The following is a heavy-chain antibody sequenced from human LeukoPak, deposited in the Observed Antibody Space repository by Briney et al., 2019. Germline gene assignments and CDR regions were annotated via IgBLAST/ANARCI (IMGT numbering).Heavy chain of an antibody. J-gene: IGHJ4*02. CDR3: AKVFSSSFDY. CDR2: ISGSGGST. D-gene: IGHD6-6*01. CDR1: GFTFSSYA. V-gene: IGHV3-23*01. Sequence: GGSLRLSCAASGFTFSSYAMSWVRRAPGRGLEWVSAISGSGGSTYYADSVKGRFTISRDNSKNTLYLQMNSLRAEDTAVHYCAKVFSSSFDYWGQGTLVTVSS.